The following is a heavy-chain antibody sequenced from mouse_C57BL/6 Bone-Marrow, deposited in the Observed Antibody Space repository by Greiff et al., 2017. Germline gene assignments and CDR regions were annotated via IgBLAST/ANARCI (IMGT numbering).Heavy chain of an antibody. CDR2: IWGDGST. CDR1: GFSLTGYG. Sequence: QVQLQQSGPGLVAPSQSLSITCTVSGFSLTGYGVNLVRQPPGKGLEWLGMIWGDGSTDYNSALKSRLSISKDNSKSQVFLKMNSLQTDDTARYYCARRTSYYAMDYWGQGTSVTVSS. CDR3: ARRTSYYAMDY. V-gene: IGHV2-6-7*01. J-gene: IGHJ4*01.